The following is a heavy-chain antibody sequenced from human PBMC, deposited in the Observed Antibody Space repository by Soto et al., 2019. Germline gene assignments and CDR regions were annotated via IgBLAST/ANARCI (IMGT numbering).Heavy chain of an antibody. D-gene: IGHD3-10*01. CDR2: IYWDDDK. V-gene: IGHV2-5*02. Sequence: QITLKESGPTLVKPTQTLTLTCTFSGFSLTTYAVGVGWIRQPPGKALEWLALIYWDDDKRYSPSLKSRLTITNDTSKNQVVLAMTNMDPLDTATYYCAHLKGDMVRGVSRYYYGMDVWGQGTTVTVSS. CDR3: AHLKGDMVRGVSRYYYGMDV. J-gene: IGHJ6*02. CDR1: GFSLTTYAVG.